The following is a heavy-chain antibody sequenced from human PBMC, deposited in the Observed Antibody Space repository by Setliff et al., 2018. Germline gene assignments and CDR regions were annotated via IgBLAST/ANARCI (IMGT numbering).Heavy chain of an antibody. J-gene: IGHJ6*03. CDR1: GYTFTGYY. CDR2: INPNSGGT. V-gene: IGHV1-2*02. Sequence: ASVKVSCKASGYTFTGYYMHWVRQAPGQGLEWMGWINPNSGGTNYAQKFQGRVTMTRDTSISTAYMELSRLRSDDTAVYYCARAPYSSSFIQYYYYYYMDAWGKGTTVTVSS. D-gene: IGHD6-19*01. CDR3: ARAPYSSSFIQYYYYYYMDA.